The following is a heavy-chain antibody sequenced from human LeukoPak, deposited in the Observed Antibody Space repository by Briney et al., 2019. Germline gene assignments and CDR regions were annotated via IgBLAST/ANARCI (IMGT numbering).Heavy chain of an antibody. J-gene: IGHJ4*02. CDR1: GFTFSNYA. V-gene: IGHV3-23*01. D-gene: IGHD1-7*01. Sequence: GGSLRLSCAASGFTFSNYAMSWVRQAPAGGLEWVSSLRGDGETFYADSVKGRFTLSRDDSRNTVYLQLNNLRVEDTAVYYCAGYHWNSGVVYWGQGTLVTVSS. CDR3: AGYHWNSGVVY. CDR2: LRGDGET.